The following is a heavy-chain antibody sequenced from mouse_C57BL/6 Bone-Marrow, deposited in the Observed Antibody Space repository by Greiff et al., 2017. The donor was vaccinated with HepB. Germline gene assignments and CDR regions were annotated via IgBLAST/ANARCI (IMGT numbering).Heavy chain of an antibody. V-gene: IGHV3-6*01. J-gene: IGHJ3*01. D-gene: IGHD4-1*02. CDR2: ISYDGSN. CDR1: GYSITSGYY. CDR3: ASQLGRGFAY. Sequence: EVKLQESGPGLVKPSQSLSLTCSVTGYSITSGYYWNWIRQFPGNKLEWMGYISYDGSNNYNPSLKNRISITRDTSKNQFFLKLNSVTTEDTATYYCASQLGRGFAYWGQGTLVTVSA.